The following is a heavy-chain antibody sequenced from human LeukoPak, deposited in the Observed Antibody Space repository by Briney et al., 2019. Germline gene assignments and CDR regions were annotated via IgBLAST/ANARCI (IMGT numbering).Heavy chain of an antibody. CDR1: GFTFSKYS. D-gene: IGHD1-26*01. V-gene: IGHV3-21*01. Sequence: GRSLRPSCAASGFTFSKYSMTWGRQAPGKGLEWVSSISTSSSYIYYADSMKGRFTVSRDNAKKSLYLQVSSLRAEDTAVYYCARAKTSGSYLYDYWGQGTLVTVSS. CDR3: ARAKTSGSYLYDY. J-gene: IGHJ4*02. CDR2: ISTSSSYI.